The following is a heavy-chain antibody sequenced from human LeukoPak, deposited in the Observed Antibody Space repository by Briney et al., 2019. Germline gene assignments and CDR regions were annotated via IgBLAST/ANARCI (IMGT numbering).Heavy chain of an antibody. V-gene: IGHV3-7*01. CDR1: GFTFSAYS. Sequence: PGGSLRLSCAASGFTFSAYSMNWVRQAPGKGLEWVANTNQDGSEKYYADSVKGRFTISRDNAKNSLYLQMNGLRDEDTAVYYCAKQLSSNANWGQGTLVTVSS. CDR2: TNQDGSEK. J-gene: IGHJ4*02. D-gene: IGHD5-18*01. CDR3: AKQLSSNAN.